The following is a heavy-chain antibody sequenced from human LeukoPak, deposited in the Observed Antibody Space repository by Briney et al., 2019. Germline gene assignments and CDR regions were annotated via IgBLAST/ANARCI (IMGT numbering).Heavy chain of an antibody. J-gene: IGHJ4*02. Sequence: GGSLRLSCAASGFTFSSYAMHWVRQAPGKGLEWVAVISYDGSNKYYADSVKGRFTISRDNSKNTLYLQMNSLRAEDTAVYYCARGDSGGPTSNFDYWGQGTLVTVSS. CDR3: ARGDSGGPTSNFDY. D-gene: IGHD2/OR15-2a*01. V-gene: IGHV3-30-3*01. CDR2: ISYDGSNK. CDR1: GFTFSSYA.